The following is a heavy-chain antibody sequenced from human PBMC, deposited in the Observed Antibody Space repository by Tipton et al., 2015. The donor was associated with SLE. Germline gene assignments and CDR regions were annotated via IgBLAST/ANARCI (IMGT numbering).Heavy chain of an antibody. V-gene: IGHV1-18*01. D-gene: IGHD2-21*01. CDR3: ARAEGKFLLEYFQH. CDR2: ISGYNGNT. Sequence: QLVQSGAEVKKPGASVKVSCKASGYTFTSYGISWVRQAPGQGLEWMGWISGYNGNTNYAQNLQGRVTMTTDTSTSTTYMELRSLRSDDTAVYYCARAEGKFLLEYFQHWGQGTLVIVSS. CDR1: GYTFTSYG. J-gene: IGHJ1*01.